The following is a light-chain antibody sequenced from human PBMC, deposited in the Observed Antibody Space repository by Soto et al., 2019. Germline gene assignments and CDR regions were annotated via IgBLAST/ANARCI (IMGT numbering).Light chain of an antibody. CDR1: TSDVGGYIY. Sequence: QSVLTQPASVSGSPGQSITISCTGTTSDVGGYIYVSWYQQHPGKVPKLMIYDVSNRPSGVSDRFSGSKSGNTASLTISGLQAEDEADYYCSSNSGSSTVFGGGTKLTGL. V-gene: IGLV2-14*03. CDR2: DVS. CDR3: SSNSGSSTV. J-gene: IGLJ3*02.